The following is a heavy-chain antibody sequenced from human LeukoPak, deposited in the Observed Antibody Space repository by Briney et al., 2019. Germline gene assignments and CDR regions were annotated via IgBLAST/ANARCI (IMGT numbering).Heavy chain of an antibody. CDR1: GGTFSSYA. J-gene: IGHJ3*02. CDR2: IIPIFGTA. Sequence: SVKVSCKASGGTFSSYAISWVRQAPGQGLEWMGGIIPIFGTANYAQKFQGRVTITTDESTSTAYMELSSLRPEDTAVYYCARDSSGYYTSGAFDIWGQGTMVTVSS. D-gene: IGHD3-22*01. CDR3: ARDSSGYYTSGAFDI. V-gene: IGHV1-69*05.